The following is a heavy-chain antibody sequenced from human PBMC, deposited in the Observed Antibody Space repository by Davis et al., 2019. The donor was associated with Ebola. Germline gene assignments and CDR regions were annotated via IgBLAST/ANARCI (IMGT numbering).Heavy chain of an antibody. CDR3: ARFKYYYDSSGYYSDFDY. D-gene: IGHD3-22*01. J-gene: IGHJ4*02. V-gene: IGHV4-39*01. CDR2: IYYSGST. Sequence: SETLSLTCTVSGGSISSSSYYWGWIRQPPGKGLEWIGSIYYSGSTYYNPSLKSRVTISVDTSKNQFSLKLSSVTAADTAVYYCARFKYYYDSSGYYSDFDYWGQGTLVTVSS. CDR1: GGSISSSSYY.